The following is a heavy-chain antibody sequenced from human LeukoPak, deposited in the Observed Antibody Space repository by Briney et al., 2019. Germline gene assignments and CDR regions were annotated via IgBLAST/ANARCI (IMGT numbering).Heavy chain of an antibody. CDR1: GFTVSSNY. J-gene: IGHJ6*02. Sequence: PGGSRRLSCAASGFTVSSNYMSWVRQAPGKGLEWVSVIYSGGSTYYADSVKGRFTISRDNSKNTLYLQMNSLRAEDTAVYYCARVRVDTAMVYNYYYYGMDVWGQGTTVTVSS. D-gene: IGHD5-18*01. CDR2: IYSGGST. CDR3: ARVRVDTAMVYNYYYYGMDV. V-gene: IGHV3-53*01.